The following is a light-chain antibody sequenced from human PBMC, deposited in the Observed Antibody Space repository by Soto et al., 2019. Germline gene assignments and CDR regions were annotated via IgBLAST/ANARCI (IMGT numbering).Light chain of an antibody. J-gene: IGKJ1*01. CDR1: QSVSSY. V-gene: IGKV3-11*01. CDR2: DAS. Sequence: EIVLTQSPATLSLSPGEGATLSCRASQSVSSYLAWYQQKPGQAPRLLIYDASNRATGIPARFSGSGSGTDFTLIISSLEPEDFAVYYCQQRSSWPVTVGLGTKVEV. CDR3: QQRSSWPVT.